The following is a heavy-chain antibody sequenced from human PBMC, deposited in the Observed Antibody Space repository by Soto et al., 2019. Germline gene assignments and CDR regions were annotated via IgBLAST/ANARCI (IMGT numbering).Heavy chain of an antibody. CDR1: GDSVSDYY. CDR2: IFYIGGT. D-gene: IGHD5-12*01. Sequence: SETLSLTCNVSGDSVSDYYWRWIRQTPGKGLEWLGYIFYIGGTKYNPSLQSRVSLSVDTSKNQFSLRLTSVTAADTAMYYCARWLQLQKRNAFDVWGQGTMVTVSS. J-gene: IGHJ3*01. V-gene: IGHV4-59*02. CDR3: ARWLQLQKRNAFDV.